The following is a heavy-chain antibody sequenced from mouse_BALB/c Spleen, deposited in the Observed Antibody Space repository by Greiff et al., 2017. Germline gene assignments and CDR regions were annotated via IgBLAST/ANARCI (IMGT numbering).Heavy chain of an antibody. CDR2: INPSTGYT. D-gene: IGHD2-3*01. CDR1: GYTFTSYW. CDR3: ARTGGWPSMDY. J-gene: IGHJ4*01. V-gene: IGHV1-7*01. Sequence: VQLQQSGAELAKPGASVKMSCKASGYTFTSYWMHWVKQRPGQGLEWIGYINPSTGYTEYNQKFKDKATLTADKSSSTAYMQLSSLTSEDSAVYYCARTGGWPSMDYWGQGTSVTVSS.